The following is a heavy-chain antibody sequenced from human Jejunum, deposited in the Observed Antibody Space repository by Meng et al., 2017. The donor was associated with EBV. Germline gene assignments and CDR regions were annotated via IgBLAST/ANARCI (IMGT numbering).Heavy chain of an antibody. CDR3: ARGYRDY. J-gene: IGHJ4*02. CDR1: EFTFSRHW. D-gene: IGHD5-18*01. CDR2: INSDGSIT. V-gene: IGHV3-74*01. Sequence: EVQLVESGGGLVQPGGSLRLSCAASEFTFSRHWMHWVRQVPGKGLVWVSRINSDGSITNYADSVKGRFTISRDNAKNTLYVQMSSLRAEDTAVYYCARGYRDYWGQGTLVTVSS.